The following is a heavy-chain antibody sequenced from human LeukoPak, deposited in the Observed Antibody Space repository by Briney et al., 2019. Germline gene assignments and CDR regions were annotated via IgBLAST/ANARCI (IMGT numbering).Heavy chain of an antibody. CDR2: ISGSGGST. D-gene: IGHD3-10*01. V-gene: IGHV3-23*01. CDR3: AKVPGVRGYYYYGMDV. J-gene: IGHJ6*02. CDR1: GFPFSSYA. Sequence: GGSLRLSCAASGFPFSSYAMSWVPQAPGKGLEWVSAISGSGGSTYYADSVKGRFTISRDNSKNTLYLQMNSLRAEDTAVYYCAKVPGVRGYYYYGMDVWGQGTTVTVSS.